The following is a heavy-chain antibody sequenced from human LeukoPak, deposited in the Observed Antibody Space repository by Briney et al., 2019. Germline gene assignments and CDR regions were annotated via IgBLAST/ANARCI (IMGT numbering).Heavy chain of an antibody. D-gene: IGHD2-15*01. V-gene: IGHV3-23*01. CDR1: RFTFSSYA. Sequence: GGSLRLSCAASRFTFSSYAMIWVRQAPGKGLEWVSAISGSGGSTYYADSVKGRFTISRDNSKNTLYLQMNGLRAEDTAVYYCAKDTDCSGGSCYFSWGQGTLVTVSS. J-gene: IGHJ4*02. CDR2: ISGSGGST. CDR3: AKDTDCSGGSCYFS.